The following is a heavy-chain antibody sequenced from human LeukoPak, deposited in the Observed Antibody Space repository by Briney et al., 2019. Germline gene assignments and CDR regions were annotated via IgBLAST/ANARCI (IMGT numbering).Heavy chain of an antibody. CDR3: ARAYTYVRLGDH. CDR1: VLIFSNYW. CDR2: TNLHGTTV. V-gene: IGHV3-74*01. J-gene: IGHJ4*02. Sequence: PGGSLRLSCAVSVLIFSNYWMHWVRHAPGKGLVWVARTNLHGTTVDYADSVKGRFTISRDNAKNTLFLQMNSLRAEDTAVYYCARAYTYVRLGDHWGQGTLVTVSS. D-gene: IGHD3-16*01.